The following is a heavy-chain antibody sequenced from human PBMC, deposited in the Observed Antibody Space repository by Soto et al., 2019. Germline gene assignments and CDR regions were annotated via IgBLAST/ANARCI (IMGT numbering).Heavy chain of an antibody. Sequence: QVQLTQSGAEVKKPGASVKVSCKASGYTFTSYDINWVRQATGQGLEWMGWMNPNSGNSGSAQKFQGRVTMTRNTSISTDYRELSSLRSEDTAVYYCARGGYGDWHFDLWGRGTQITVSS. D-gene: IGHD2-15*01. CDR1: GYTFTSYD. V-gene: IGHV1-8*01. CDR3: ARGGYGDWHFDL. J-gene: IGHJ2*01. CDR2: MNPNSGNS.